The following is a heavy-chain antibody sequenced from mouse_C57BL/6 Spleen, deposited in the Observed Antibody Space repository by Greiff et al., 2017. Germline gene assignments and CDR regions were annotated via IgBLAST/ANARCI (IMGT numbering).Heavy chain of an antibody. Sequence: QVQLQQPGAELVRPGTSVKLSCKASGYTFTSYWMHWVKQRPGQGLEWIGVIDPSDSYTNYNQKFKGKATLTVDTSSSTAYMQLSSLTAEDSAVYYCARRRAITTVGEYYFDDWGQGTTLTVSS. CDR3: ARRRAITTVGEYYFDD. CDR2: IDPSDSYT. D-gene: IGHD1-1*01. CDR1: GYTFTSYW. V-gene: IGHV1-59*01. J-gene: IGHJ2*01.